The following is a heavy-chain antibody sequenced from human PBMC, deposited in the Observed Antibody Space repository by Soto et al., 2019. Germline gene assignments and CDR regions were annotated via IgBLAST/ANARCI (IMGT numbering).Heavy chain of an antibody. CDR1: GDTFNFYS. V-gene: IGHV1-69*02. CDR3: ASSYGSGYRAFDS. CDR2: INPILSMS. D-gene: IGHD3-10*01. Sequence: QVQLVQSGAEVKKPGSSVRVSCKASGDTFNFYSINWVRQAPGLGLEWMGRINPILSMSNYAQRFQGRVTMTADKSTSTAYMELSSLRSEETAMYYCASSYGSGYRAFDSWGQGALVTVSS. J-gene: IGHJ4*02.